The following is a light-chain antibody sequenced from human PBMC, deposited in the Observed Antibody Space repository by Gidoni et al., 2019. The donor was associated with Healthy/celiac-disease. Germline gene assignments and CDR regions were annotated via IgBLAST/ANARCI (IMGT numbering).Light chain of an antibody. V-gene: IGLV2-14*03. Sequence: QSALTQPASVSGSPEQSITISCTGTSSDIGAYSYVSWYQQHPGKAPRLMIYDVSNRPSGVSNRFSGSKSGNTASLTISGLQAEDEADYYCSSYTNSNTWVFGGGTKLTVL. CDR1: SSDIGAYSY. CDR3: SSYTNSNTWV. CDR2: DVS. J-gene: IGLJ3*02.